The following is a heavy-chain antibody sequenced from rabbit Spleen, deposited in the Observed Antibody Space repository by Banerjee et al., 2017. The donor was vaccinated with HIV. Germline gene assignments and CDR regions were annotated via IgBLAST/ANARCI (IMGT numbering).Heavy chain of an antibody. J-gene: IGHJ4*01. Sequence: QLKESGGGLVQPGGSLKLSCKASGFDFSSYYMSWVRQAPGKGLEWIGYIDPVFGSAYYASWVNGRFSISRENTQNTVSLQLNSLTAADTATYFCARGIDYADYAGFAYVSIYYFNLWGPGTLVTVS. V-gene: IGHV1S7*01. CDR2: IDPVFGSA. CDR3: ARGIDYADYAGFAYVSIYYFNL. D-gene: IGHD6-1*01. CDR1: GFDFSSYY.